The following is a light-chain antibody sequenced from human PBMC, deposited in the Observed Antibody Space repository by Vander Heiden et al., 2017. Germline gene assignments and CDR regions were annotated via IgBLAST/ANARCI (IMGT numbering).Light chain of an antibody. CDR1: SPQLGTDY. J-gene: IGLJ3*02. CDR3: GTLDSSRSAWV. Sequence: QPVSTQPPFGPAAPGQKVTIHCPGSSPQLGTDYRSCYQQPPGTAPKLLIYQNNNRSSVIPDLFSGSKSCTSSTLVITGRQTGDEADYYCGTLDSSRSAWVFGGGTKLTVL. V-gene: IGLV1-51*02. CDR2: QNN.